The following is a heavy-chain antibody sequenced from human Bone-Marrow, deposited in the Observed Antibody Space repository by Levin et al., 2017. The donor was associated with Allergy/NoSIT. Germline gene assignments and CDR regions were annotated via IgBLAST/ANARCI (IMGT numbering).Heavy chain of an antibody. Sequence: SPTLSLPCTVSCASIRSTDYYWSWIRQPPGKGLEWIGYIYSSGNTHYNPSLKSRVTMSLDASKNQISLKLNSVTAADTAVYYCARDRDYYDSSGYDIVYYGMDVWGQGTTVTVSS. CDR2: IYSSGNT. D-gene: IGHD3-22*01. J-gene: IGHJ6*02. CDR1: CASIRSTDYY. CDR3: ARDRDYYDSSGYDIVYYGMDV. V-gene: IGHV4-30-4*01.